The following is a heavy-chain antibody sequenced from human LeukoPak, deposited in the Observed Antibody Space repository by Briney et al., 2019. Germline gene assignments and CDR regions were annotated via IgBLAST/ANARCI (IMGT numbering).Heavy chain of an antibody. Sequence: ASVKVSCKASGYTFTSYGISWVRQAPGQGLEWMGWISAYNGNTHYAQKLQGRVTMTTDTSTSTAYMELRSLRSDDTAVYYCARDRFGYCSGGSCLLFDYWGQGTLVTVSS. V-gene: IGHV1-18*04. CDR1: GYTFTSYG. CDR2: ISAYNGNT. CDR3: ARDRFGYCSGGSCLLFDY. D-gene: IGHD2-15*01. J-gene: IGHJ4*02.